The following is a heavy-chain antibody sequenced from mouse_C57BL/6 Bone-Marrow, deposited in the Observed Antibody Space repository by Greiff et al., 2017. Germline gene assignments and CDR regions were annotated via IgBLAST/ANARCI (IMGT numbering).Heavy chain of an antibody. CDR1: GFTFSDFY. Sequence: EVQLVESGGGLVQSGRSLRLSCATSGFTFSDFYMEWVRQAPGKGLEWIAASRNKANDYTTEYSASVKGRFIVSRDTSQSILYLQMNALRAEDTAIYYCARGHYYGSSYGWYFDVWGTGTTVTVSS. CDR3: ARGHYYGSSYGWYFDV. D-gene: IGHD1-1*01. CDR2: SRNKANDYTT. V-gene: IGHV7-1*01. J-gene: IGHJ1*03.